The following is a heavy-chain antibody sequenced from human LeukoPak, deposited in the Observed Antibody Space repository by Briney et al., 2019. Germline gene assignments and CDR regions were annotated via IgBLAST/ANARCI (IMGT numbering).Heavy chain of an antibody. V-gene: IGHV4-59*08. CDR3: ARGYGDYGYWYFDL. CDR2: IYYSGST. CDR1: GGSISSYY. D-gene: IGHD4-17*01. Sequence: PSETLSLTCTVSGGSISSYYWSWIRQPPGKGLEWIGYIYYSGSTNYNPSLKSRVTISVDTSKNQFSLKLSSVTAADTAVYYCARGYGDYGYWYFDLWGRGTLVTVSS. J-gene: IGHJ2*01.